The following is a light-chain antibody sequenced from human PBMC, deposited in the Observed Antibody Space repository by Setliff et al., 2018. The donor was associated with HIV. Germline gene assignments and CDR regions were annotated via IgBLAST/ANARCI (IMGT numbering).Light chain of an antibody. J-gene: IGLJ2*01. CDR2: EDS. CDR1: SGNIATNY. Sequence: NFMLTQSHSVSESPGKTVTISCTRSSGNIATNYVQWYQQRPGSSPTTVIYEDSQRPSGVPDRFSGSIDSSSNSASLTISGLKTEDEADYYCQSYGSNNHVIFGGGTKVTVL. V-gene: IGLV6-57*01. CDR3: QSYGSNNHVI.